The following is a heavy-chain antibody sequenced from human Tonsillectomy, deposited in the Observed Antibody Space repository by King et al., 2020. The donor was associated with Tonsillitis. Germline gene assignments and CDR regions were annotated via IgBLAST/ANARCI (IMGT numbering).Heavy chain of an antibody. CDR1: GFNFNTHS. D-gene: IGHD6-19*01. CDR3: ARDLRQWLAIDY. Sequence: VQLVESGGGLVQPGESLRLSCAASGFNFNTHSMNWVRQAPGKGLEWVSYISGSGSTISYADSVKGRFSISRDNATNSLYLQMNSLRAEDTAVYYFARDLRQWLAIDYWGQGIRVTVSS. J-gene: IGHJ4*02. V-gene: IGHV3-48*01. CDR2: ISGSGSTI.